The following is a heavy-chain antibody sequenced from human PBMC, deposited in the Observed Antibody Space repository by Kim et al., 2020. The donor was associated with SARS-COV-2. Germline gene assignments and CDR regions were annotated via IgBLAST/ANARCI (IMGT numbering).Heavy chain of an antibody. CDR2: IYYSGST. CDR3: ARGGRWALRAFDI. J-gene: IGHJ3*02. CDR1: GGSISSYY. Sequence: SETLSLTCTVSGGSISSYYWSWIRQPPGKGLEWIGYIYYSGSTNYNPSLKSRVTISVDTSKNQFSLKLSSVTAAATAVYYCARGGRWALRAFDIWGQGTMVTVSS. V-gene: IGHV4-59*12.